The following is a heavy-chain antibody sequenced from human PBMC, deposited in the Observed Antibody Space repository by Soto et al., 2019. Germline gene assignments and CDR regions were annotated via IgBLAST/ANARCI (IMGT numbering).Heavy chain of an antibody. CDR2: VSGSGAYT. Sequence: GGSLRLSCAASGFTFYSHAMSWVRQAPGKGLEWVSGVSGSGAYTSYADAVKGRVTISRDNSKNTLYLQMNSLRAEDTAVYYCAKEGAPNYGFWSPYSSPSRYGMDVWGLGTTVTVSS. V-gene: IGHV3-23*01. CDR1: GFTFYSHA. D-gene: IGHD3-3*01. CDR3: AKEGAPNYGFWSPYSSPSRYGMDV. J-gene: IGHJ6*02.